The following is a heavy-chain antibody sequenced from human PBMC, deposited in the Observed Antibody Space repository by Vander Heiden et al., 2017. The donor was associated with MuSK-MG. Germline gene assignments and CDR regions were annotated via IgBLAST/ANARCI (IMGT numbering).Heavy chain of an antibody. D-gene: IGHD2-15*01. J-gene: IGHJ4*02. CDR3: ARVGVGGRDDY. Sequence: QVQLQQWGAGLLMPSETLSLTCAVYGGSFSGYYWSWIRKIPGKGLEWIGDSNHRGSTNYNQSLKSRVTRSVDPSKNQFSLKLSYVNAADTAGDDCARVGVGGRDDYWGQGTLGNVA. V-gene: IGHV4-34*01. CDR1: GGSFSGYY. CDR2: SNHRGST.